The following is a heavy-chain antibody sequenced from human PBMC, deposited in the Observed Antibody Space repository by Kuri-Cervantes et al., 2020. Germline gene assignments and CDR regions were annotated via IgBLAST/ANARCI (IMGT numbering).Heavy chain of an antibody. V-gene: IGHV4-39*01. CDR1: GGSISSSSYY. CDR3: ARVGSRRASHFDY. CDR2: IYYSGST. D-gene: IGHD2-15*01. Sequence: ESLKISCTVSGGSISSSSYYWGWIRQPPGKGLEWIGSIYYSGSTYYNPSLKSRVTISVDTSKNQFSLKLSSVTAADTAVYYCARVGSRRASHFDYWGQGTLVPSPQ. J-gene: IGHJ4*02.